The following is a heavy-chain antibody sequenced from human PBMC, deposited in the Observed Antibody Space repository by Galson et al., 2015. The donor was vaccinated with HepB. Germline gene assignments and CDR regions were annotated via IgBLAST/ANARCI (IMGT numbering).Heavy chain of an antibody. D-gene: IGHD6-19*01. CDR1: GFTFSTYA. V-gene: IGHV3-23*01. CDR3: AKEESSGWYSVGSNAFDI. Sequence: SLRLSCAASGFTFSTYAVGWVRQAPGKGLEWVSAISATGDSTYYADSVKGRFTISRDNSKNTLYLQMNSLRAEDTAVYYCAKEESSGWYSVGSNAFDIWGQGTMVTVSS. CDR2: ISATGDST. J-gene: IGHJ3*02.